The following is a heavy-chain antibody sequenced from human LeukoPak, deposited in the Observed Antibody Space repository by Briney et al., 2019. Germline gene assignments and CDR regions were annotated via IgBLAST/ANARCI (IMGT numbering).Heavy chain of an antibody. CDR3: ARDRIAAAGTWRVSDP. D-gene: IGHD6-13*01. CDR2: IIPIFGTA. V-gene: IGHV1-69*05. Sequence: SVRVSCKASGGTFSSYAISWVRQAPGQGLEWMGRIIPIFGTANYAQKFQGRVTITTDESTSTAYMELSSLRSEDTAVYYGARDRIAAAGTWRVSDPWGQGTLVTVSS. CDR1: GGTFSSYA. J-gene: IGHJ5*02.